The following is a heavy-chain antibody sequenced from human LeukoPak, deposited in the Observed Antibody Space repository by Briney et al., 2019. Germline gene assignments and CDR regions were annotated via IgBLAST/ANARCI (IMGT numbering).Heavy chain of an antibody. CDR2: IRYDGSNK. V-gene: IGHV3-30*02. CDR1: GFTFSSYG. CDR3: AKDQAPQDIVVVPAY. J-gene: IGHJ4*02. D-gene: IGHD2-2*01. Sequence: GGSLRLSCAASGFTFSSYGMHWVRQAPGKGLEWVAFIRYDGSNKYYADSVKGRFTISRDNSKNTLCLQMNSLRAEDTAVYYCAKDQAPQDIVVVPAYWGQGTLVTVSS.